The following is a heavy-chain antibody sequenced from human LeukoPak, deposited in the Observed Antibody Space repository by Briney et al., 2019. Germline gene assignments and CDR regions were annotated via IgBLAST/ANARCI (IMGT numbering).Heavy chain of an antibody. J-gene: IGHJ4*02. CDR1: GYTFTSYG. D-gene: IGHD3-16*02. Sequence: GASVKVSCKASGYTFTSYGISWVRQAPGQGPEWMGWISAYNGNTNYAQKLQGRVTMTTDTSTSTAYMELRSLRSDDTAVYYCAREGPTFGGVIAIDYWGQGTLVTVSS. CDR2: ISAYNGNT. CDR3: AREGPTFGGVIAIDY. V-gene: IGHV1-18*01.